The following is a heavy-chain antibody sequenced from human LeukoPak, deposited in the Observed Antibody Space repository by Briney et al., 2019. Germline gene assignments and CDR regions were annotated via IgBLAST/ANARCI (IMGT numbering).Heavy chain of an antibody. D-gene: IGHD3-16*02. J-gene: IGHJ5*02. V-gene: IGHV1-2*02. CDR3: GRGIMITFGGVIAHYNRFDP. CDR2: IDPNSGDT. Sequence: GASVKVSCKASGYSFTGYYIHWVRQAPGQGLEWMGWIDPNSGDTEYPQKFQGRVTMTRDTSISTAYMELSRLRSDDTAVYFRGRGIMITFGGVIAHYNRFDPWGQGTLVTVSS. CDR1: GYSFTGYY.